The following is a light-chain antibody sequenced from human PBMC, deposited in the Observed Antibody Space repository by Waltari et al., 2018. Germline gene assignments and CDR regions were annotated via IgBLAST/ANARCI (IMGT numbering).Light chain of an antibody. CDR1: SSDVGSYNL. V-gene: IGLV2-23*03. Sequence: QSALTQPASVSGSPGQSTTIPCTGTSSDVGSYNLVSWYQQHPGKAPKLMIYEGNKRPSGVSNRFSGSKSGNTASLTISGLQGEDEADYHCCSYAGSNTFVVFGGGTKLTVL. CDR3: CSYAGSNTFVV. CDR2: EGN. J-gene: IGLJ3*02.